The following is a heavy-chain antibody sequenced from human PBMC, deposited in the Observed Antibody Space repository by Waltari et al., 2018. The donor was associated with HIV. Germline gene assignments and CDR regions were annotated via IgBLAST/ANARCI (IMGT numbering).Heavy chain of an antibody. Sequence: QVQLVESGGGVVQPGRSLRLSCLASGSTFSGFAMYWVRQAPGKGVQWVAVTSYDGTNKYYADSVQCRFTISRDWSQNTLYLQMNSLRVEDTALYYCARDGRLRLPYGALDVWGQGTLVTVSS. D-gene: IGHD3-10*01. CDR2: TSYDGTNK. CDR1: GSTFSGFA. CDR3: ARDGRLRLPYGALDV. J-gene: IGHJ3*01. V-gene: IGHV3-30*01.